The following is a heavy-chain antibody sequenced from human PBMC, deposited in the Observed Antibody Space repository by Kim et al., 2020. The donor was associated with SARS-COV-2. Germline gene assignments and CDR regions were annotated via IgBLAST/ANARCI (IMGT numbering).Heavy chain of an antibody. J-gene: IGHJ4*02. V-gene: IGHV3-74*01. CDR3: TTAFEY. Sequence: GGSLRLSCAASGFTFSNYWPHWVRQVPGKGLVWVAGINNEGTNTYYADSVKGRFTISRDNAKKTVYLQMNSLGAEDTAVYYCTTAFEYWGQGTLVNVSS. CDR2: INNEGTNT. CDR1: GFTFSNYW.